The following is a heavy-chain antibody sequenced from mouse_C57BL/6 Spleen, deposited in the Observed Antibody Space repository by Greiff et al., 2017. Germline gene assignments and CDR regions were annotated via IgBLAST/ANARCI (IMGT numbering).Heavy chain of an antibody. CDR1: GYAFSSSW. CDR3: ARLGSMWYFDV. D-gene: IGHD1-1*01. V-gene: IGHV1-82*01. J-gene: IGHJ1*03. Sequence: VQLQQSGPELVKPGASVKISCKASGYAFSSSWMNWVKQRPGKGLEWIGRIYPGDGDTNYNGKFKGKATLTADKSSSTAYMQLSSLTSEDSAVYFCARLGSMWYFDVWGTGTTVTVSS. CDR2: IYPGDGDT.